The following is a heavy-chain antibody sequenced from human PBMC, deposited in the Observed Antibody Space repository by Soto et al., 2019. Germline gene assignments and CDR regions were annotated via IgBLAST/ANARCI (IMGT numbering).Heavy chain of an antibody. CDR2: ISSSSSYT. J-gene: IGHJ3*02. CDR1: GFTFSDYY. V-gene: IGHV3-11*06. Sequence: PGGSLRLSCAASGFTFSDYYMSWIRQAPGKGLEWVSYISSSSSYTNYADSVKGRFTISRDNAKNSLYLQMNSLRAEDTAVYYCARERIRFFRNDAFDTWGQGTMVTVSS. CDR3: ARERIRFFRNDAFDT. D-gene: IGHD3-3*01.